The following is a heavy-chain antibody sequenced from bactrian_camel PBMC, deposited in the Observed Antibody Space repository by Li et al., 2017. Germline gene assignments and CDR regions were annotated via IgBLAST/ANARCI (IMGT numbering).Heavy chain of an antibody. Sequence: QVQLVESGGGSVQAADALRLSCTMPGYILNNQWMAWFRQAPGKEREGVASIYTGGGDPFHADSVNGRFTISRDNAKNTLYLQLNSLKTEDTAMYYCTKDGAVVAGGLPTEDDWGQGTQVTV. CDR2: IYTGGGDP. J-gene: IGHJ4*01. CDR1: GYILNNQW. CDR3: TKDGAVVAGGLPTEDD. V-gene: IGHV3S1*01. D-gene: IGHD6*01.